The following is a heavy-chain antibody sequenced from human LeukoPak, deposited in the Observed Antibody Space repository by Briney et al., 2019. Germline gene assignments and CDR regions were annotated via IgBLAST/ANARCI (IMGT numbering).Heavy chain of an antibody. D-gene: IGHD6-13*01. Sequence: GGSLRLSCAASGFTFSSYGIHWVRQAPGKGLEWVTFIPYDGLNRIYADSVEGRFTVSRDNSKNTVYLQMNSLRPEDTAVYYCAKGPTPLSSRGWIDPWGQGTLVTVSS. CDR2: IPYDGLNR. CDR1: GFTFSSYG. V-gene: IGHV3-30*02. J-gene: IGHJ5*02. CDR3: AKGPTPLSSRGWIDP.